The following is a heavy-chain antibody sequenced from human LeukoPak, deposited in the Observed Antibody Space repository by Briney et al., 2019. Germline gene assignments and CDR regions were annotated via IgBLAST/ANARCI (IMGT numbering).Heavy chain of an antibody. Sequence: GGSLRLSCAASGFTFSSYWMTWVRQAPGKGLEWVANIVPDGSEKYYVESVRGRFTISRDNAKNSLYLQMKSLRAEDTAVYYCAKDYQNDAFDIWGQGTMVTVSS. D-gene: IGHD3-16*02. J-gene: IGHJ3*02. CDR1: GFTFSSYW. CDR3: AKDYQNDAFDI. CDR2: IVPDGSEK. V-gene: IGHV3-7*01.